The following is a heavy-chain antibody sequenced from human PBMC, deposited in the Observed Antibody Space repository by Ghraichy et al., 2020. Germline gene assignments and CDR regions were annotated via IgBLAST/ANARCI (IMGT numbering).Heavy chain of an antibody. J-gene: IGHJ4*02. Sequence: GGSLRLSCRASGFIFNNYAMSWVRQAPGRGLEWVSSITGSGGITYHADSVKGRFTISRDNSKNTLYLHVNSLRAEDTAVYYCATDPYSILTGYFANLGQGTLVTVSP. CDR1: GFIFNNYA. D-gene: IGHD3-9*01. V-gene: IGHV3-23*01. CDR2: ITGSGGIT. CDR3: ATDPYSILTGYFAN.